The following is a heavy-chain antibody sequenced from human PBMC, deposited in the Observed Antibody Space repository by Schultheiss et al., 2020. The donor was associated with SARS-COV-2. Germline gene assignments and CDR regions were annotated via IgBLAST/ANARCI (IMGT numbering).Heavy chain of an antibody. D-gene: IGHD6-25*01. CDR2: ISYDGSNK. Sequence: GESLKISCATSGSTFSSYAMNWVRQAPGKGLEWVAVISYDGSNKYYADSVKGRFTISRDNSKNTLYLQMNSLRAEDTAVYYCARVAAREYYYYMDVWGKGTTVTVSS. V-gene: IGHV3-30*04. J-gene: IGHJ6*03. CDR1: GSTFSSYA. CDR3: ARVAAREYYYYMDV.